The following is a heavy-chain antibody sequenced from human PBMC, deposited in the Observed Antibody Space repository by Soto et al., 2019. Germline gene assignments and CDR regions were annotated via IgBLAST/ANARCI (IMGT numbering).Heavy chain of an antibody. V-gene: IGHV4-34*01. CDR1: GGSFSGYY. D-gene: IGHD3-9*01. J-gene: IGHJ5*02. CDR2: INHSGST. CDR3: ARELRYFDWLLSGHNWFDP. Sequence: LSLTCAVYGGSFSGYYWSWIRQPPGKGLEWIGEINHSGSTNYNPSLKSRVTISVDTSKNQFSLKLSSVTAADTAVYYCARELRYFDWLLSGHNWFDPWGQGTLVTVS.